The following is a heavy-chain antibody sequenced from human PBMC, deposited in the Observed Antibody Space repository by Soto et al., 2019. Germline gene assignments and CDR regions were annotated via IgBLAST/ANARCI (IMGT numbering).Heavy chain of an antibody. V-gene: IGHV4-31*03. D-gene: IGHD3-22*01. CDR3: ASIASGYYHYFDY. J-gene: IGHJ4*02. CDR2: IYYSGST. Sequence: PSETLSLTCTVSGGSISSGGYYWSWIRQHPGKGLEWIGYIYYSGSTYYNPSLKSRVTISVDTSKNQFSLKLSSVTAADTAVYYCASIASGYYHYFDYWGQGTLVPVSS. CDR1: GGSISSGGYY.